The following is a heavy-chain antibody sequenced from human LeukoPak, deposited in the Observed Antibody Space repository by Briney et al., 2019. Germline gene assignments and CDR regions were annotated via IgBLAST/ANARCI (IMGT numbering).Heavy chain of an antibody. D-gene: IGHD3-10*01. CDR1: GSSFTSYW. CDR2: IYPGDSDT. J-gene: IGHJ6*03. V-gene: IGHV5-51*01. Sequence: GESLKISCKGSGSSFTSYWIAWVRQMPGKGLEWMGIIYPGDSDTTYSPSFQGQVTISADKSISTAYLQWSSLKASDTAMYYCARQPPAGSGGYYYYIDVWGKGTTVTVSS. CDR3: ARQPPAGSGGYYYYIDV.